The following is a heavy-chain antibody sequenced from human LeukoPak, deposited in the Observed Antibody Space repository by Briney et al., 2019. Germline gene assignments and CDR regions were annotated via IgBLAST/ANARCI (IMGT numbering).Heavy chain of an antibody. J-gene: IGHJ4*02. V-gene: IGHV3-43*01. D-gene: IGHD5-24*01. CDR2: ISWDAGST. CDR3: AKHREVATIRGYYFDY. CDR1: GFTFDDYT. Sequence: GGSLRLSCAASGFTFDDYTMHWVRQPPGKGLEWVSLISWDAGSTFYADSVKSRFTISRDNSKNSLYLQMNSLRTEDTALYYCAKHREVATIRGYYFDYWGQGTLVTVSS.